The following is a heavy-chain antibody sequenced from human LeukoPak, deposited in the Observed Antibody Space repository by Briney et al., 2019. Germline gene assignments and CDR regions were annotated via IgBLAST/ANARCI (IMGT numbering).Heavy chain of an antibody. J-gene: IGHJ4*02. CDR1: GFTFSNYW. CDR2: IKQDGSEQ. Sequence: PGGSLRLFCAASGFTFSNYWMSWVRQAPGKGLEWVANIKQDGSEQYYVDSVKGRFTISRDIAENSLYLQMNNLRVEDTALYYCARDYGDYWGQGTLVTVSS. D-gene: IGHD4-17*01. CDR3: ARDYGDY. V-gene: IGHV3-7*01.